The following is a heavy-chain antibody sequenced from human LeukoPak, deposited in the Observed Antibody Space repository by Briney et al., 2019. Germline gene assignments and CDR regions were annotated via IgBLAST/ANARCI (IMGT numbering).Heavy chain of an antibody. CDR1: GFTFSSYG. CDR2: ISSSSSTI. V-gene: IGHV3-48*04. D-gene: IGHD6-13*01. Sequence: GGSLRLSCAASGFTFSSYGMTWVRQAPGKGLEWVSYISSSSSTIYYADSVKGRFTISRDNAKNSLYLQMNSLRAEDTAVYYCARGYSSSWYRFEYFDYWGQGTLVTVSS. CDR3: ARGYSSSWYRFEYFDY. J-gene: IGHJ4*02.